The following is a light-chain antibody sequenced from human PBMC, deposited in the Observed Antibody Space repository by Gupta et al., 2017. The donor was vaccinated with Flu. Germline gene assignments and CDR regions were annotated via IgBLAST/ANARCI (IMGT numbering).Light chain of an antibody. J-gene: IGKJ2*03. CDR2: WAS. CDR3: QEYYSTLR. Sequence: DIVMTQSPDSLAVSLGERATINCKSSQSVLYSSNNKNYLAWYQQKPGQPPKLLIYWASTRESGVPDRFSGSGSGKDFTLTISSLQAEDVAVYYCQEYYSTLRFGQGTKLEIK. V-gene: IGKV4-1*01. CDR1: QSVLYSSNNKNY.